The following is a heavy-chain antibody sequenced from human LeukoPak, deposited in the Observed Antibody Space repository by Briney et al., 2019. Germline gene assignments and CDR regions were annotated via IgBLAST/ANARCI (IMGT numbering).Heavy chain of an antibody. CDR3: ARDWSYYYGSGSYTPYYYYMDV. D-gene: IGHD3-10*01. Sequence: GASVKVSCKASGYTFTGYYMHWVRQAPGQGLEWMGWINPNSGGTNYAQKFQGRVTMTRDTSISTAYMELSRLRSDDTAVYYCARDWSYYYGSGSYTPYYYYMDVWGKGTTVTISS. V-gene: IGHV1-2*02. J-gene: IGHJ6*03. CDR1: GYTFTGYY. CDR2: INPNSGGT.